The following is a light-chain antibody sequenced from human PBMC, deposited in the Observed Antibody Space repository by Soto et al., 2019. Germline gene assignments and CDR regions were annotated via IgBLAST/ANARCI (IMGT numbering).Light chain of an antibody. J-gene: IGKJ4*01. V-gene: IGKV3-15*01. Sequence: EIVMTQSPGTLSVSPGERATLSCRASQSVSSNLAWYQQKPGQAPRLLIYGVSTRATGIPARFSGSGSGTEFTLTISGLQSEDSAVYYCQQHNNWPLTFGGGTKVELK. CDR3: QQHNNWPLT. CDR2: GVS. CDR1: QSVSSN.